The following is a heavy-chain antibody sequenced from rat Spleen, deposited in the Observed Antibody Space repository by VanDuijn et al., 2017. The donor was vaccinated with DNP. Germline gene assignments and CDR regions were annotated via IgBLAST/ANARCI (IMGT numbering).Heavy chain of an antibody. Sequence: QVQLKESGPGLVQPSQTLSLTCAVSGFSLTTNGVSWVRQPPGKGLEWIAAISSGGKTYYNSALKSRLSISRDTSKSQVFLKMNSLQTEDTAMYFCARSPTGNWFAYWGQGTLVTVSS. J-gene: IGHJ3*01. V-gene: IGHV2S12*01. CDR3: ARSPTGNWFAY. D-gene: IGHD5-1*01. CDR2: ISSGGKT. CDR1: GFSLTTNG.